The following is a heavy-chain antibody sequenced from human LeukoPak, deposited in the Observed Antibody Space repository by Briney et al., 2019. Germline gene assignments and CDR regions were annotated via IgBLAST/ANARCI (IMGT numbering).Heavy chain of an antibody. CDR2: INFNNGGT. CDR1: GYSFTGYY. V-gene: IGHV1-2*02. CDR3: ARYSNSGGDY. Sequence: GASVKVSCKASGYSFTGYYIHWVRQAAGQGGEGMGWINFNNGGTNQVQKFQGRVTMTRDTSNTTVYMEMSSLIFDDTAVYYCARYSNSGGDYWGQGTLVTVSS. D-gene: IGHD7-27*01. J-gene: IGHJ4*02.